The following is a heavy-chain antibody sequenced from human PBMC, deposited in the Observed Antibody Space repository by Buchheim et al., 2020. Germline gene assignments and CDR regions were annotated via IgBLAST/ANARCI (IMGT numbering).Heavy chain of an antibody. V-gene: IGHV4-30-4*01. CDR2: IYYSGSA. Sequence: QVQLQESGPGLVKPSQTLSLTCTVSGGSISSGYYYWSWIRQSPGKGLEWIAYIYYSGSAYHNPSLKSRATISVDTSKNQVSLRLNSVTAADTAVYYCARIDNDYINYKWFDPWGQGTL. CDR1: GGSISSGYYY. D-gene: IGHD4-11*01. CDR3: ARIDNDYINYKWFDP. J-gene: IGHJ5*02.